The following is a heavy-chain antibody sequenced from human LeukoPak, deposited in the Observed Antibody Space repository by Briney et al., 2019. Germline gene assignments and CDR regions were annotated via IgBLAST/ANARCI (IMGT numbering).Heavy chain of an antibody. CDR3: TKTYYYGSGSLDY. CDR2: IKSKTDGGTT. CDR1: GFTFSNAW. D-gene: IGHD3-10*01. V-gene: IGHV3-15*01. J-gene: IGHJ4*02. Sequence: PGGSLRLSCAASGFTFSNAWMSWVRQAPGEGLEWVGRIKSKTDGGTTDYAAPVKGRFTISRDDSKNTLYLQMNSLKTEDTAIYYCTKTYYYGSGSLDYWGQGTLVTVSS.